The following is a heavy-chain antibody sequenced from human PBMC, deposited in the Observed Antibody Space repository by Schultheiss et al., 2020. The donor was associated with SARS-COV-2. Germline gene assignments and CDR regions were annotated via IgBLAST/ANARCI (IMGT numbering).Heavy chain of an antibody. CDR1: GGTFSSYA. Sequence: GGSLRLSCKASGGTFSSYAISWVRQAPGQGLEWMGRIIPILGIANYAQKFQGRVTITADKSTSTAYMELSSLRSEDTAVYYCAREVSGYYYYMDVWGKGTTVTVSS. D-gene: IGHD2-8*01. CDR2: IIPILGIA. J-gene: IGHJ6*03. CDR3: AREVSGYYYYMDV. V-gene: IGHV1-69*04.